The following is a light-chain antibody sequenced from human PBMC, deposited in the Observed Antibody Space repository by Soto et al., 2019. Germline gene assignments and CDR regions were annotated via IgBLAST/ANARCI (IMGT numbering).Light chain of an antibody. Sequence: EIVMTQSPATLSVSPGEGATLSCRASQSVSHNLAWYQQKPGQAPRLLIYGASTRATGIPTRFSGSGSGTECTRTISSLQSEDFAVYYCEQYNSWPPLYTFGQGTKLEIK. V-gene: IGKV3-15*01. CDR1: QSVSHN. CDR3: EQYNSWPPLYT. J-gene: IGKJ2*01. CDR2: GAS.